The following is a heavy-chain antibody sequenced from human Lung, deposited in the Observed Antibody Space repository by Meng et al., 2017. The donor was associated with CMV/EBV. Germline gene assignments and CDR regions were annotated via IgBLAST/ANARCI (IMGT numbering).Heavy chain of an antibody. CDR3: AEGRVATLDY. V-gene: IGHV1-2*02. Sequence: ACKASGHTFTDYYMHWVRQAPGQGLEWMGWINPNSGGTNYAQKFQGRVTMTRDTSISTAYMELSRLRSDDTAVYYCAEGRVATLDYWGQGTLVTVSS. CDR1: GHTFTDYY. D-gene: IGHD5-12*01. J-gene: IGHJ4*02. CDR2: INPNSGGT.